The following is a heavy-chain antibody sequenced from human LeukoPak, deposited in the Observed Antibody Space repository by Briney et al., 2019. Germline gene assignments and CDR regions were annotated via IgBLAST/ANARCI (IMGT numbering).Heavy chain of an antibody. CDR1: GFTFSSYG. J-gene: IGHJ6*02. CDR3: AKGQAGYTTTWYVTGYYYGLDV. V-gene: IGHV3-30*18. Sequence: QTGGSLRLSCAASGFTFSSYGMHWVRQAPGKGLEWVAVISYDGSNKYYADSVKGRFTISRDNSKNTLYLQLNTLRPDDTGVYYCAKGQAGYTTTWYVTGYYYGLDVWGQGTTVTVSS. CDR2: ISYDGSNK. D-gene: IGHD6-13*01.